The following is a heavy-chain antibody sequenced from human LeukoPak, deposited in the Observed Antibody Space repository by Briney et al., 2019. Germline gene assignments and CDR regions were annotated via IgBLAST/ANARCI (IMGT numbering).Heavy chain of an antibody. J-gene: IGHJ4*02. Sequence: GRSLRLSCAASGFTFSSYAMHWVRQAPGKGLEWVAVISYDGSNKYYPDSVKGRFTISRDNSKNTLYLQMNSLRAEDTAVYYCARDLYDILTGYPEYSFDYWGQGTLVTVSS. D-gene: IGHD3-9*01. CDR1: GFTFSSYA. V-gene: IGHV3-30-3*01. CDR3: ARDLYDILTGYPEYSFDY. CDR2: ISYDGSNK.